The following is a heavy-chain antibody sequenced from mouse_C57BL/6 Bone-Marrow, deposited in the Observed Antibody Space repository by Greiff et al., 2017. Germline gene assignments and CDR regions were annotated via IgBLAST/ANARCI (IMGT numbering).Heavy chain of an antibody. CDR1: GYTFTSYW. CDR2: IHPNSGST. V-gene: IGHV1-64*01. Sequence: QVQLQQPGAELVKPGASVKLSCKASGYTFTSYWMHWVKQRPGQGLEWIGMIHPNSGSTNYNEKFKSKATLTVDKSSSTAYMQLSSLTSEDSAVYYCATCYCNDRAWFAFWGQGTLVTVAA. J-gene: IGHJ3*01. D-gene: IGHD2-9*01. CDR3: ATCYCNDRAWFAF.